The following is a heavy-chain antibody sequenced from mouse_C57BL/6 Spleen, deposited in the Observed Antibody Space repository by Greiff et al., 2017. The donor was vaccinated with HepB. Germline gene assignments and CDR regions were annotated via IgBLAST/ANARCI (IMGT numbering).Heavy chain of an antibody. CDR3: AISRGYYVFAY. CDR2: IHPSDSDT. V-gene: IGHV1-74*01. J-gene: IGHJ3*01. Sequence: QVQLQQPGAELVKPGASVKVSCKASGYTFTSYWMHWVKQRPGQGLEWIGRIHPSDSDTNYNQKFKGKATLTVDKSSSTAYMQLSSLTSEDSAVYYCAISRGYYVFAYWGQGTLVTVSA. CDR1: GYTFTSYW. D-gene: IGHD2-3*01.